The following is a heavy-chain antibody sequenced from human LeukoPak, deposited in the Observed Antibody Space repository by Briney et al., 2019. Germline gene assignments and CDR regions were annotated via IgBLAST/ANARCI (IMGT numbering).Heavy chain of an antibody. J-gene: IGHJ4*02. CDR3: VRGGYYYGPSD. V-gene: IGHV4-30-2*01. D-gene: IGHD3-10*01. CDR2: IYHSGST. Sequence: ASQTLSLTCTVSGGSISSGGYYWSWIRQPPGKGLEWIGYIYHSGSTYYNPSLKSRVTISVDRSKNQFSLKLSSVTAADTAVYYCVRGGYYYGPSDWGQGTLVTVSS. CDR1: GGSISSGGYY.